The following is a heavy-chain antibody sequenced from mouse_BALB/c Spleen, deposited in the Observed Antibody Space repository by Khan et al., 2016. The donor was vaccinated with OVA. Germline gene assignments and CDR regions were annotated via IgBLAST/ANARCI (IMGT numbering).Heavy chain of an antibody. CDR3: AISYYGNLFAY. CDR2: INPSSGYT. Sequence: QVQLQQSGAELAKPGASVKMSCKASGYTFTSYWMHWVKQRPGQGLEWIGYINPSSGYTEYNQKFKDKATLTADKSSSTAYMQLSSLTSEDSAVYYCAISYYGNLFAYWGQGTLVTVSA. J-gene: IGHJ3*01. CDR1: GYTFTSYW. V-gene: IGHV1-7*01. D-gene: IGHD2-10*01.